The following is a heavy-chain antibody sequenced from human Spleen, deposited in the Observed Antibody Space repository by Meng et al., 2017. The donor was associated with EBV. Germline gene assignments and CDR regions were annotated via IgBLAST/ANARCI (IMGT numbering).Heavy chain of an antibody. Sequence: QVHLQQWGAGLLKPSEXLSLTCGVSGGPFRDFYWTWTRQPPGKGLECIGEIHHSGSTIYSASLKSRITMSVDTSKNQVSLKLNSVTAADTAVYYCASQGDEEGPVRYWGQGTLVTVSS. CDR1: GGPFRDFY. J-gene: IGHJ4*02. CDR2: IHHSGST. V-gene: IGHV4-34*01. CDR3: ASQGDEEGPVRY.